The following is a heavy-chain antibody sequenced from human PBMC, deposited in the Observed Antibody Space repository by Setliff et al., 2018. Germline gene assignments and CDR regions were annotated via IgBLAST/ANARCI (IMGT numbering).Heavy chain of an antibody. J-gene: IGHJ5*02. CDR3: ARGIGGYCSSMSCSNESWP. D-gene: IGHD2-2*01. V-gene: IGHV4-61*09. CDR1: GGSIRSGSYY. Sequence: KASETLSLTCTVSGGSIRSGSYYWSWIRQPAGKGLEWIGHIYTSGITYYNPSLKSRVTISVDTSKNQFSLKLSSVTAADTAVYYCARGIGGYCSSMSCSNESWPWGQGTLVTVS. CDR2: IYTSGIT.